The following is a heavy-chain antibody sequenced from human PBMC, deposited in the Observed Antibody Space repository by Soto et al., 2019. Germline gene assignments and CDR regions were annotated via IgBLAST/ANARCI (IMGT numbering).Heavy chain of an antibody. V-gene: IGHV4-34*01. J-gene: IGHJ4*02. D-gene: IGHD3-10*01. Sequence: QVQLQQWGAGLLKPSETLSLTCAVYDGSSNNYYWSWIRQPPGKGLEWIGEINHSGSTNYNASLKSRVTISEDTSKKQFSLGLRFVTAADTAVYYCARGGLIRGVLYYWGQGTLVTVSS. CDR2: INHSGST. CDR3: ARGGLIRGVLYY. CDR1: DGSSNNYY.